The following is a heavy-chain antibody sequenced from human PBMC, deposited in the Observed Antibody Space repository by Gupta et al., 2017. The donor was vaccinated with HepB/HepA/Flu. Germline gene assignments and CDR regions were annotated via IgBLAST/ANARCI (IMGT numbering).Heavy chain of an antibody. CDR2: INPSGGST. D-gene: IGHD3-22*01. V-gene: IGHV1-46*01. Sequence: QVQLVQSGAEVKKPGASVKVSCKASGYTFTSYYMHWVRQAPGQGLEWMGIINPSGGSTSYAQKFQGRVTMTRDTSTSTVYMELSSLRSEDTAVYYCARGAIVVVIDKYNWFDPWGQGTLVTGSS. CDR1: GYTFTSYY. CDR3: ARGAIVVVIDKYNWFDP. J-gene: IGHJ5*02.